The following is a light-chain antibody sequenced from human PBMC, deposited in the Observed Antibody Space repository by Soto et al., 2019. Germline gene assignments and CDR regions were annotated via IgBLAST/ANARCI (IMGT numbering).Light chain of an antibody. CDR1: QSVADN. CDR2: GPF. Sequence: EVVMTQSPATLSVSPGERVTLSCRCSQSVADNLAWFQQKPGQGPRLLIFGPFSRATGIPDRFSGSGSGTDFTLTISRLEPEDFAVYYCQQYGSSAPTTFGQGTKVDIK. V-gene: IGKV3-20*01. J-gene: IGKJ1*01. CDR3: QQYGSSAPTT.